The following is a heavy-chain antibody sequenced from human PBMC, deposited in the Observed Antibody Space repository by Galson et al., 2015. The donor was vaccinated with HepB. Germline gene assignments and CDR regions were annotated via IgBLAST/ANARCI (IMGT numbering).Heavy chain of an antibody. CDR1: GFTFSSYS. D-gene: IGHD4-11*01. J-gene: IGHJ4*02. CDR3: ARDDYSKFTYYFDY. V-gene: IGHV3-48*01. Sequence: SLRLSCAASGFTFSSYSMNWVRQAPGKGLEWVSYISSSSSTIYYADSVKGRFTISRDNAKNSLYLQMNSLRAEDTAVYYCARDDYSKFTYYFDYWGQGTLVTVSS. CDR2: ISSSSSTI.